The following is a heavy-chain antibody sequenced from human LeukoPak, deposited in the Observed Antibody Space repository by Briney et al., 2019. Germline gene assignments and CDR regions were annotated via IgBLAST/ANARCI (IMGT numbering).Heavy chain of an antibody. Sequence: ASVKVSCKASGYTFTSYYMHWVPQAPGQGLEWMGIINPSGGSTSYAQKFQGRVTMTRDTSQSPVYMELSSLRSEDTAVYSCPRGLSRSIAARPLPFNWGQGTLVTVSS. CDR1: GYTFTSYY. CDR3: PRGLSRSIAARPLPFN. CDR2: INPSGGST. J-gene: IGHJ4*02. D-gene: IGHD6-6*01. V-gene: IGHV1-46*01.